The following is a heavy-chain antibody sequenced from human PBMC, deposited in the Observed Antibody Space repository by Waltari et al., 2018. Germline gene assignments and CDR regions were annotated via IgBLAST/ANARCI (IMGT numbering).Heavy chain of an antibody. D-gene: IGHD3-9*01. CDR1: GFTFSSYG. CDR3: ARSFDYYFDY. CDR2: IWYDGSNK. J-gene: IGHJ4*02. Sequence: QVQLVESGGGVVQPGRSLRLSCAASGFTFSSYGMHWVRQDPGKGLEWVAVIWYDGSNKYYADSVKGRFTISRDNSKNTLYLQMNSLRAEDTAVYYCARSFDYYFDYWGQGTLVTVSS. V-gene: IGHV3-33*01.